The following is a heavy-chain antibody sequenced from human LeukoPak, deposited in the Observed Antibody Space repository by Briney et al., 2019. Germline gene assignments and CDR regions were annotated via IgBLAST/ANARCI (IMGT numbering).Heavy chain of an antibody. Sequence: GGSLRLSCAASGFTFSSYWMHWVRQAPGKGLVWVSRIKSDGNITSYADSVKGRFTISRDNAKNSLYLQMNSLRAEDTALYYCAKDIGYFDWLYFDLWGRGTLVTVSS. CDR3: AKDIGYFDWLYFDL. V-gene: IGHV3-74*01. CDR2: IKSDGNIT. J-gene: IGHJ2*01. CDR1: GFTFSSYW. D-gene: IGHD3-9*01.